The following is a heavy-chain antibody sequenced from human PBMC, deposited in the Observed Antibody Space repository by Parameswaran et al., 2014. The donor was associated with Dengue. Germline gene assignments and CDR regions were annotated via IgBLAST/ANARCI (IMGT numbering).Heavy chain of an antibody. Sequence: RWIRQPPGKGLEWIGEINHSGSTNYNPSLKSRVTISVDTSKNQFSLKLSSVTAADTAVYYCARGRIGSGFDPWGQRTLVTVSS. J-gene: IGHJ5*02. CDR3: ARGRIGSGFDP. D-gene: IGHD3-10*01. CDR2: INHSGST. V-gene: IGHV4-34*01.